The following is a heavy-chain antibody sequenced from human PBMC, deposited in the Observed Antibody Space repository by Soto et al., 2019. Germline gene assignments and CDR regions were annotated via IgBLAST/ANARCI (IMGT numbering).Heavy chain of an antibody. CDR2: ISGSGGST. V-gene: IGHV3-23*01. CDR3: AKVPGGILTGYYPGYYYYGMDV. D-gene: IGHD3-9*01. CDR1: GFTFGSYA. Sequence: TGGSLRLSCAASGFTFGSYALSWVRQAPGKGLEWVSAISGSGGSTYYADSVKGRFTISRDNSKNTLYLQMNSLRAEDTAVYYCAKVPGGILTGYYPGYYYYGMDVWGQGTTVTVSS. J-gene: IGHJ6*02.